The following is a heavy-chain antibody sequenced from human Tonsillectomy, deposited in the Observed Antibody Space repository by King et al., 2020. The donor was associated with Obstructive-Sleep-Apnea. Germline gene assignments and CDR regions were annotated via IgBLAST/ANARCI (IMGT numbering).Heavy chain of an antibody. V-gene: IGHV4-34*01. D-gene: IGHD3-10*01. CDR1: GGSFSGYY. Sequence: VQLQQWGAGLLKPSETLSLTCAVYGGSFSGYYWSWIRQPPGKGLEWIGEINHSGITKYNPSLESRVTISVHTSKNQLSLKLTSVTAADTAVYYCARGGFGEPLDYWGQGTLVTVSS. J-gene: IGHJ4*02. CDR3: ARGGFGEPLDY. CDR2: INHSGIT.